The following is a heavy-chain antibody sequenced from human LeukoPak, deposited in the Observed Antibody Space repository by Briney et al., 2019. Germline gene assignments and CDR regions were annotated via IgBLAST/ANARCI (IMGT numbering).Heavy chain of an antibody. CDR1: GFTFSDYY. V-gene: IGHV3-11*03. CDR3: ARCGTPNNYYYHGVDV. CDR2: ISISGSDT. D-gene: IGHD1-26*01. Sequence: GGSLRPSCAASGFTFSDYYMSWIRQAPGKGLEWVSYISISGSDTDYADSVKGRFTISRDNAKNSLYLQMSSLRGEDTAVYYCARCGTPNNYYYHGVDVWGQGTTVTVSS. J-gene: IGHJ6*02.